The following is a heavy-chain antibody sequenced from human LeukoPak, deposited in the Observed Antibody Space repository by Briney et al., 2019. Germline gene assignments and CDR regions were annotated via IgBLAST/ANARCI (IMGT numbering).Heavy chain of an antibody. V-gene: IGHV3-7*05. CDR3: VRYSEIDGWLDP. CDR1: GFTFSSYG. Sequence: GGSLRLSCAASGFTFSSYGMYWVRQAPGKGLEWVANIKKDGSEKYYVDSVKGRFTISRDNAKKSLYLQMNSLRAEDTAVYYCVRYSEIDGWLDPWGQGTLVTVSS. J-gene: IGHJ5*02. D-gene: IGHD5-12*01. CDR2: IKKDGSEK.